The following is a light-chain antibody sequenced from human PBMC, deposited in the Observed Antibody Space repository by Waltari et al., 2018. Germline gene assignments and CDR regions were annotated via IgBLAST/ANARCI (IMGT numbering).Light chain of an antibody. V-gene: IGKV2-28*01. CDR1: QSLLHTSGYNY. J-gene: IGKJ4*02. CDR2: LGS. Sequence: DIVMTQSPLSLPVTPGEPASISCRSSQSLLHTSGYNYLTWFLQKPGQSPRLLIYLGSIRASGVPDRFSGSGSGTDFTLKITRVEADDVGFYYCMQGLQSPSFGGGTKVEIK. CDR3: MQGLQSPS.